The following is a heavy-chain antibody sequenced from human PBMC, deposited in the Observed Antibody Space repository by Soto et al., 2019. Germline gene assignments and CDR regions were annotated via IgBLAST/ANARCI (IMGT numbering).Heavy chain of an antibody. J-gene: IGHJ6*03. D-gene: IGHD2-2*01. CDR1: GYTQTELS. Sequence: GASVKVSCKDSGYTQTELSMHWVRQAPGKGLERMGGFDPEDGETIYAQKFQGRVTMTEDTSTDTAYMELSSLRSEDTAVYYCATWGQVPAAMAYKDYYYYYMDVWGKGTTVTVSS. CDR2: FDPEDGET. V-gene: IGHV1-24*01. CDR3: ATWGQVPAAMAYKDYYYYYMDV.